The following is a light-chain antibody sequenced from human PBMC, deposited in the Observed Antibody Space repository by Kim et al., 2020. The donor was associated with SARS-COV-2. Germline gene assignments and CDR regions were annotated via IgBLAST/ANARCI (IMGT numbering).Light chain of an antibody. CDR3: QQRSNWPLRT. J-gene: IGKJ1*01. CDR2: DAS. Sequence: EIVLTQSPATLSLSPGERATLSCRASQSVSSYLAWYQQKPGQAPRLLIYDASNRATGITARFSGSGSGTDFTLTIRSLEPEDFAVYYCQQRSNWPLRTFGQGTKVDIK. CDR1: QSVSSY. V-gene: IGKV3-11*01.